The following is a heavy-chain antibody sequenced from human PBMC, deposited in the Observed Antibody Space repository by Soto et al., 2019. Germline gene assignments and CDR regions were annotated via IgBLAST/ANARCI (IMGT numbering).Heavy chain of an antibody. CDR3: ARRKEVARD. CDR1: GGSISSYT. D-gene: IGHD5-12*01. CDR2: IYYSGDT. V-gene: IGHV4-59*12. J-gene: IGHJ4*02. Sequence: LSLTCTASGGSISSYTCSWIRQPPGKALEYIGYIYYSGDTTYNPSLKSRVPLSFDTSTNQFTLKLSAVTAADSSVCVCARRKEVARDWGQGTLVTVSS.